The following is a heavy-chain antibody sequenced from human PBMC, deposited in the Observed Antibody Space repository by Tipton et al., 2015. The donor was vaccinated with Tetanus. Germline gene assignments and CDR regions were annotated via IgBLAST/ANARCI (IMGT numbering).Heavy chain of an antibody. V-gene: IGHV3-21*01. CDR2: ISSTSRYI. CDR3: VSGSALGN. Sequence: SLRLSCGVSGFTFSTTKMNWVRQAPGRGLEWVSSISSTSRYIYYADSLEGRFTISRDNAKNSLSLQMNSLRTDDTAVYYCVSGSALGNWGKGTLVTVSS. CDR1: GFTFSTTK. D-gene: IGHD6-25*01. J-gene: IGHJ4*02.